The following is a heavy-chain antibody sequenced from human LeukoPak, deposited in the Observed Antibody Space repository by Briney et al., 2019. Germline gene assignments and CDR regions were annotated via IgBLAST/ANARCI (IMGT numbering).Heavy chain of an antibody. CDR3: AKQGFGC. V-gene: IGHV3-23*01. CDR1: GFTLSSYA. Sequence: GGSLRLSCTASGFTLSSYAMSWVRQAPGEGLEWVSTISGSADNTNYAEAVRGRFTISRDNSKNTMYLQMNSLRAEDTAVYYCAKQGFGCWGQGTLVTVSS. CDR2: ISGSADNT. J-gene: IGHJ4*02.